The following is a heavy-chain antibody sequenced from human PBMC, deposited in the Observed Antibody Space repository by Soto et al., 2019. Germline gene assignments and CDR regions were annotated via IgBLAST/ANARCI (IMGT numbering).Heavy chain of an antibody. Sequence: GSGPTLVNPTQTLTLTCTFSGFSLSTSGMCVSWIRQPPGKALEWLALIDWDDDKYYSTPLKTRLTISKDTSKNQVVLTMTNMDPVDTATYYCARAPSGSYPFDYWGQGTLVTVSS. CDR3: ARAPSGSYPFDY. J-gene: IGHJ4*02. CDR1: GFSLSTSGMC. CDR2: IDWDDDK. D-gene: IGHD1-26*01. V-gene: IGHV2-70*01.